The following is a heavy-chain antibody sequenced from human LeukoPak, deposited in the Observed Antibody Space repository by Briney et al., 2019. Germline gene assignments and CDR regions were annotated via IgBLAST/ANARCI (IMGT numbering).Heavy chain of an antibody. Sequence: NPSETLSLTCAVSGGSISSSTYYWGWIRQPPGKGLEWIGSINYSGYKYDSPSLKSRVTISGDASKNQFSLKLSSVTAADTAVYYCARDAVAVAGRFDYWGQGTLVTVSS. D-gene: IGHD6-19*01. J-gene: IGHJ4*02. CDR1: GGSISSSTYY. CDR3: ARDAVAVAGRFDY. CDR2: INYSGYK. V-gene: IGHV4-39*07.